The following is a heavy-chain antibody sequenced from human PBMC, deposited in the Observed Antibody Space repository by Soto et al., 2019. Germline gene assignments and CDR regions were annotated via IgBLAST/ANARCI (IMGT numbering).Heavy chain of an antibody. CDR3: AKGGRQWLVTSDFNY. CDR2: VSYDGRNT. D-gene: IGHD6-19*01. J-gene: IGHJ4*02. CDR1: GFTFSDYA. Sequence: VQLVESGGGVVQPGGSLRLSGAASGFTFSDYAMQWVRQAPGKGLEWVAVVSYDGRNTHYADSVKGRFTISRDSSKNTVSLEMTSLRAEDTAVYYCAKGGRQWLVTSDFNYWGQGALVTVSS. V-gene: IGHV3-30*18.